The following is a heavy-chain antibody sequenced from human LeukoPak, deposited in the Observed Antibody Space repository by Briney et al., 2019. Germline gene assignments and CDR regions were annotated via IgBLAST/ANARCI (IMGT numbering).Heavy chain of an antibody. Sequence: PSETLSLTCTVSVGSISSSNYYWGWIRQPPGKGLEWIGSIYYSGSTYYNPSLKSRVTISVDTSKNQFSLKLNSVTAADTAVYYCARRHIAVAGTGAFDIWGQGTMVTVSS. CDR2: IYYSGST. CDR3: ARRHIAVAGTGAFDI. J-gene: IGHJ3*02. D-gene: IGHD6-19*01. CDR1: VGSISSSNYY. V-gene: IGHV4-39*01.